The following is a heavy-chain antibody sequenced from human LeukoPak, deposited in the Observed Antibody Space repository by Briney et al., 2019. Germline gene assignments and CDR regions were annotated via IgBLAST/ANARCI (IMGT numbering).Heavy chain of an antibody. CDR1: GFAFSDYY. J-gene: IGHJ4*02. V-gene: IGHV3-53*01. CDR2: IYSGGST. D-gene: IGHD1-26*01. Sequence: PGGSLRLSCAASGFAFSDYYMSWVRQAPGKGLEWVSVIYSGGSTYYADSVKGRFTISRDNSKNTLYLQMNSLRAEDTAVYYCARSSGSYYWDYFDYWGQGTLVTVSS. CDR3: ARSSGSYYWDYFDY.